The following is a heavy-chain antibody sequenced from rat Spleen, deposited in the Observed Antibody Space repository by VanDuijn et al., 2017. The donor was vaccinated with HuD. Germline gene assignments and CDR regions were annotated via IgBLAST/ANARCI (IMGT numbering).Heavy chain of an antibody. J-gene: IGHJ2*01. CDR1: GYSITSNY. V-gene: IGHV3-1*01. Sequence: EVQLQESGPGLVKPSQSLSLTCSVTGYSITSNYWGWIRKFPGNKMEWMGYISYSGSTNYNPSLKSRISTTIDTSKNQFFLQVNSVTTEDTATYYCARGIYYYDGTYYPDYWGQGVMVTVSS. CDR3: ARGIYYYDGTYYPDY. CDR2: ISYSGST. D-gene: IGHD1-12*02.